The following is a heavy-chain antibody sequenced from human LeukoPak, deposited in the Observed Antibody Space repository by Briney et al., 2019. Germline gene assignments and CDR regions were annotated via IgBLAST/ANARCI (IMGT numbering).Heavy chain of an antibody. CDR1: GGTFSSYA. CDR3: ARDSMSPTRGYSYGLGDY. V-gene: IGHV1-69*05. CDR2: IIPIFGTA. D-gene: IGHD5-18*01. J-gene: IGHJ4*02. Sequence: SVKVSCKASGGTFSSYAISWVRQAPGQGLEWMGGIIPIFGTANYAQKFQGRVTITTDESTSTAYMELSSLRSEDTAVYYCARDSMSPTRGYSYGLGDYWGQGTLVTVSS.